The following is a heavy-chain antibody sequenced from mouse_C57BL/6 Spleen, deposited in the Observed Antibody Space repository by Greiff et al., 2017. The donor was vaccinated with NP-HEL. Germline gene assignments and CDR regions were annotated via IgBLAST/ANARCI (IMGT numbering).Heavy chain of an antibody. V-gene: IGHV5-6*02. CDR1: GFTFSSYG. J-gene: IGHJ3*01. CDR2: ISSGGSYT. CDR3: ARKLGSFAY. D-gene: IGHD4-1*01. Sequence: DVKLVESGGDLVKPGGSLKLSCAASGFTFSSYGMSWVRQTPDKRLEWVATISSGGSYTYYPDSVKGRFTISRDNAKNTLYLQMSSLKSEDTAMYYCARKLGSFAYWGQGTLVTVSA.